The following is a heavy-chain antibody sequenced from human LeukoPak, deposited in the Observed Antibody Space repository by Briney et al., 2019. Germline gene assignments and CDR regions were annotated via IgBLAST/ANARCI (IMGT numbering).Heavy chain of an antibody. Sequence: PSETLSLTCTVSGVSISSGGYYWSWIRQHPGKGLEWIGYIYYSGSTYYNPSLKSRVTISVDTSKNQLSLKLSSVTAADTAVYFCARTYSGYDFDYWGQGTLVTVSS. D-gene: IGHD5-12*01. CDR3: ARTYSGYDFDY. CDR1: GVSISSGGYY. CDR2: IYYSGST. J-gene: IGHJ4*02. V-gene: IGHV4-31*03.